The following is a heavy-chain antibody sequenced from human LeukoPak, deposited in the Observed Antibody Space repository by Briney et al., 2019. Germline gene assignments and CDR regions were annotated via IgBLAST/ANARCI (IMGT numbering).Heavy chain of an antibody. Sequence: PSETLSLTCTVSGGSISSSSYYWGWIRQPPGKGLEWIGSIYYSGSTYYNPSLKSRVTISVDTSRNQFSLKLSSVTAADTAVFYCARIVSGGYSLFYFDYWGQGTLVTVSS. CDR2: IYYSGST. CDR3: ARIVSGGYSLFYFDY. J-gene: IGHJ4*02. CDR1: GGSISSSSYY. V-gene: IGHV4-39*07. D-gene: IGHD5-18*01.